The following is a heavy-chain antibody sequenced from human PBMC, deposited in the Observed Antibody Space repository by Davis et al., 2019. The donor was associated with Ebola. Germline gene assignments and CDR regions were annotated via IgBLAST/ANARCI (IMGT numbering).Heavy chain of an antibody. CDR3: ARAQGQLWSLDI. D-gene: IGHD5-18*01. J-gene: IGHJ3*02. CDR1: GFTFSSYA. V-gene: IGHV3-23*01. CDR2: ISGSGGST. Sequence: GESLKTSCAASGFTFSSYAMSWVRQAPVKGLEWVSAISGSGGSTYYADSVKGRFTISRDNSKNTLYLQMNSLRAEDTAVYYCARAQGQLWSLDIWGQRTIVTVSS.